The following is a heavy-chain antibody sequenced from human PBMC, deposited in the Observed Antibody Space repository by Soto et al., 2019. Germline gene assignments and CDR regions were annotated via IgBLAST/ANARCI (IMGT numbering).Heavy chain of an antibody. J-gene: IGHJ5*02. V-gene: IGHV3-23*01. CDR3: AKVGGSYSTGFDP. CDR2: ISGSGGST. Sequence: EVQLLESGGGLVQPGGSLRLSCAASGFTFSSYAMSWVRQAPGKGLEWVSAISGSGGSTYYAGSVKGRFTISRDNSQNTLYVQMNSLRAEDTAVYYCAKVGGSYSTGFDPWGQGTLVTVSS. CDR1: GFTFSSYA. D-gene: IGHD1-26*01.